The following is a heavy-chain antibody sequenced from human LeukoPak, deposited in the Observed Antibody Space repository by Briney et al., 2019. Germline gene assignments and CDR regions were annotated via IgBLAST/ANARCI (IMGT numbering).Heavy chain of an antibody. Sequence: SETLSLTCTVSGGSISSGGYYWSWIRHHPGKGLEWIGYIYYSGSTYYNPSLKCRVTISVDTSKNQFSLKLSSVTAADTAVYYCARDSGTTVTENWFDPWGQGTLVTVSS. V-gene: IGHV4-31*03. CDR2: IYYSGST. CDR1: GGSISSGGYY. D-gene: IGHD4-17*01. J-gene: IGHJ5*02. CDR3: ARDSGTTVTENWFDP.